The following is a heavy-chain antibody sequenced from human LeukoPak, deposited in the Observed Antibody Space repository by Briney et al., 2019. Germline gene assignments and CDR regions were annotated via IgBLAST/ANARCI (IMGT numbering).Heavy chain of an antibody. J-gene: IGHJ4*02. CDR2: IRYDESKE. Sequence: GGSLRLSCAASGFTFSTYGMHWVRQSPGKGLEWVAFIRYDESKEFYADSLKGRFTISRDNAKNSLYLQMNSLRDDDTAVYFCTTGYSSGWYNEGNYWGQGTLVTVSS. CDR3: TTGYSSGWYNEGNY. D-gene: IGHD6-19*01. CDR1: GFTFSTYG. V-gene: IGHV3-30*02.